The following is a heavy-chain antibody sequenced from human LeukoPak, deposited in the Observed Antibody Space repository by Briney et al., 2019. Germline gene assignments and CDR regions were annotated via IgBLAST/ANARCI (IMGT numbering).Heavy chain of an antibody. CDR2: ISAYNGNT. CDR3: ARGEPIVVVPAAMVSNDY. V-gene: IGHV1-18*01. Sequence: GASVKVSCKASGYTFTSYGISWVRQAPGQGLEWMGWISAYNGNTNYAQKLQGRVTMTTDTSTSTAYMELRSLRSDDTAVYYCARGEPIVVVPAAMVSNDYWGQGTLVTASS. J-gene: IGHJ4*02. CDR1: GYTFTSYG. D-gene: IGHD2-2*01.